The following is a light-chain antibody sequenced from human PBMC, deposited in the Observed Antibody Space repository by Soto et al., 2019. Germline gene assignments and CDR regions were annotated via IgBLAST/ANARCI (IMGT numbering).Light chain of an antibody. CDR3: MQALQTPYT. Sequence: DIVMPQSPLSLPVTPGEPASISCSSSQSLLHSNGYNYLDWFLQKPGQSPQLLIYLGSNLASGVPDRFSGSGSGTDFTLKISRVEAEDVGVYYCMQALQTPYTFGRGTKLEIK. J-gene: IGKJ2*01. CDR1: QSLLHSNGYNY. V-gene: IGKV2-28*01. CDR2: LGS.